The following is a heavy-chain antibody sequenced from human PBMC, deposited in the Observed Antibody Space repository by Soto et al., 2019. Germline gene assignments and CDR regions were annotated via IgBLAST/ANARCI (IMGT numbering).Heavy chain of an antibody. D-gene: IGHD6-19*01. J-gene: IGHJ4*02. CDR3: DRAKEAWLDQHQPFDY. V-gene: IGHV3-48*03. CDR2: ISSSAYTI. Sequence: GGSLRLSCVASGFTFSNYEMNWVRQTPGKGLEWVSYISSSAYTIYYADSVKGRFTISGDNAKNSLYLQMNSLRVEDTAIYYCDRAKEAWLDQHQPFDYWGQGTPVTVSS. CDR1: GFTFSNYE.